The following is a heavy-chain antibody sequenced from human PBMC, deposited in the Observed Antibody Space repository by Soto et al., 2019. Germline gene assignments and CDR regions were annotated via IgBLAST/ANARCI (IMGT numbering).Heavy chain of an antibody. CDR3: ARDRDGDYPVYYGMDV. V-gene: IGHV4-59*12. D-gene: IGHD4-17*01. J-gene: IGHJ6*02. CDR1: GGSISSYY. CDR2: IYYSGST. Sequence: SETLSLTCTVSGGSISSYYWSWIRQPPGKGLEWIGYIYYSGSTNYNPSLKSRVTISVDTSKNQFSLKLSSVTAADTAVYYCARDRDGDYPVYYGMDVWGQGTTVTVSS.